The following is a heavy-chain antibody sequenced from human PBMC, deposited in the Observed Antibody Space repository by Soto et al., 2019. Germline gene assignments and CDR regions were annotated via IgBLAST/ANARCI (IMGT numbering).Heavy chain of an antibody. V-gene: IGHV1-8*01. CDR3: ARTGRYCSSTSCYYYYYYGMDV. D-gene: IGHD2-2*01. J-gene: IGHJ6*02. CDR1: GYTFTSYD. Sequence: ASVKVSCKASGYTFTSYDINWVRQATGQGLEWMGWMNPNSGNTGYAQKFQGRVTMTRNTSISTAYMELSSLRSEDTAVYYCARTGRYCSSTSCYYYYYYGMDVWGQGTTVTVSS. CDR2: MNPNSGNT.